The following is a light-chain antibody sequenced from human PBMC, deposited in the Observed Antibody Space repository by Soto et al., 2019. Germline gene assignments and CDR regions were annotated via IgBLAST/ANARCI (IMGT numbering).Light chain of an antibody. Sequence: EIVMTQSPATLSVSPGERATLSFSASQSVSSNLAWYQQKPGQAPRLLIYDASNRATGIPARFSGSGSGTDFTLTISSLEPEDFAVYYCQQRSNWPRGTFGGGTKVDI. CDR3: QQRSNWPRGT. CDR1: QSVSSN. CDR2: DAS. V-gene: IGKV3-11*01. J-gene: IGKJ4*01.